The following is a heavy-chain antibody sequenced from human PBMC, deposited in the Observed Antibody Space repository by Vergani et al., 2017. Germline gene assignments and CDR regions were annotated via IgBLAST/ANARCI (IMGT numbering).Heavy chain of an antibody. Sequence: QVQLQESGPGLVKPSQTLSLTCTVSGGSISSGSYYWSWIRQPAGKGLEWIGRIYTSGSTNSNPSLKSRVTISVDTSKTQFSLKLGSVTAADTAVYYCAGXQSYGSYSYGYPDPWGQGTLVTVSS. CDR2: IYTSGST. CDR1: GGSISSGSYY. V-gene: IGHV4-61*02. D-gene: IGHD5-18*01. J-gene: IGHJ5*02. CDR3: AGXQSYGSYSYGYPDP.